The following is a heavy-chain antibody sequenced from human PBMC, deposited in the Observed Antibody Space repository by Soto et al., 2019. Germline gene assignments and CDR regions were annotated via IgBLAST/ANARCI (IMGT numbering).Heavy chain of an antibody. CDR2: INPSTGGT. CDR3: GRYLMWSVGARRFDH. V-gene: IGHV1-2*02. CDR1: GYTFTGHY. D-gene: IGHD3-3*01. J-gene: IGHJ4*02. Sequence: QVLLVQSGAEVKKPGASVKVSCKASGYTFTGHYLHWVRQAPGRGLEWMGWINPSTGGTNFAQEFQGRVTMTSDTSIRTVYLELSSLTSDDTAVYYCGRYLMWSVGARRFDHWGQGTHVTVSS.